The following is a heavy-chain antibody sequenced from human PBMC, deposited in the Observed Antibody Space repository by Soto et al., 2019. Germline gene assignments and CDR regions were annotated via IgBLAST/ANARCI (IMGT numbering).Heavy chain of an antibody. V-gene: IGHV1-2*04. CDR3: ARGDSTDCSNGVCSFFYDHDMDV. CDR2: INPKSGGT. D-gene: IGHD2-8*01. J-gene: IGHJ6*02. CDR1: GYSFTDYH. Sequence: ASVKVSCKASGYSFTDYHIHWVRQAPGQGLEWLGRINPKSGGTSTAQKFQGWVTMTTDTSISTASMELTRMTSDDTAIYYCARGDSTDCSNGVCSFFYDHDMDVWGQGTTVTVSS.